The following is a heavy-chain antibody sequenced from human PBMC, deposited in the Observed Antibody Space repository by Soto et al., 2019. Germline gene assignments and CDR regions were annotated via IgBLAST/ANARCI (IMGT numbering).Heavy chain of an antibody. Sequence: PSETLSLTCTVSGGSISANYWSWIRQSPGKGLEWIGYISYRGGPNYNPSLKSRVNISIDTSKNQFSLKLSSMSAADTAIYYCARENYVGNWFDPWGQGTLVTVSS. CDR1: GGSISANY. J-gene: IGHJ5*02. D-gene: IGHD3-10*02. CDR3: ARENYVGNWFDP. V-gene: IGHV4-59*01. CDR2: ISYRGGP.